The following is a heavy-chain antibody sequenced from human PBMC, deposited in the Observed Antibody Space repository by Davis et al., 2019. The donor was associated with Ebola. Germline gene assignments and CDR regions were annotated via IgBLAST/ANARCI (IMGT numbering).Heavy chain of an antibody. D-gene: IGHD3-22*01. CDR3: ARREYYYDSSEGRYYYYYGMDV. V-gene: IGHV1-18*01. CDR2: ISAYNGNT. Sequence: ASVKVSCKASGYTFTSYGISWVRQAPGQGLEWMGWISAYNGNTNYAQKLQGRVTMTTDTSTSTAYMELRSLRSDDTAVYYCARREYYYDSSEGRYYYYYGMDVWGQGTTVTVSS. J-gene: IGHJ6*02. CDR1: GYTFTSYG.